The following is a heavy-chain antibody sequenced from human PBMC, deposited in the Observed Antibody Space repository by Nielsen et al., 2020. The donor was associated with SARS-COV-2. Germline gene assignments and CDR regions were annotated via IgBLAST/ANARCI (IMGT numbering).Heavy chain of an antibody. CDR1: GGSVSSHDW. CDR3: ARGDLVVVPSPLLGLGPIFYYFCLDV. D-gene: IGHD2-2*02. V-gene: IGHV4-4*02. CDR2: VSHSGST. Sequence: SETLSLTCAVSGGSVSSHDWWTWVRQSPGKGLEWLGEVSHSGSTNYNPSLKSRVTLSMDKSKNQFSLRLTSVSAADTAVYFCARGDLVVVPSPLLGLGPIFYYFCLDVWGKGTTVIVSS. J-gene: IGHJ6*03.